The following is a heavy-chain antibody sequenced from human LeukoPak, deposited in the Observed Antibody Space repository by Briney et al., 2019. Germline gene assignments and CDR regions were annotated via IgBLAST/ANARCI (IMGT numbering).Heavy chain of an antibody. Sequence: ASVNVSCKASGYTFTGYYMHWVRQAPGQGLEWMGWINPNRGGTNYAQKFQGRGTMTRDTSISTAYMELRRLRSDDPAVYYCPRLLKGDSGYYYSGMDVWGQGTTVTVSS. J-gene: IGHJ6*02. CDR2: INPNRGGT. CDR1: GYTFTGYY. V-gene: IGHV1-2*02. CDR3: PRLLKGDSGYYYSGMDV. D-gene: IGHD1-26*01.